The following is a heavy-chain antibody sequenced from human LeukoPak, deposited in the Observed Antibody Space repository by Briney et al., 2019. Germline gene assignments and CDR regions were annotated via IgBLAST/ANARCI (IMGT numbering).Heavy chain of an antibody. CDR2: ISGSGGST. J-gene: IGHJ4*02. Sequence: GSLRLXXXXSGFTFXXYAMSWVRQAPGKGLEWVSAISGSGGSTYYADSVKGRFTISRDNSKNTLYLQMNSLRAEDTAVYYCAKTVAPAAILGYFDYWGQGTLVTVSS. D-gene: IGHD2-2*02. V-gene: IGHV3-23*01. CDR3: AKTVAPAAILGYFDY. CDR1: GFTFXXYA.